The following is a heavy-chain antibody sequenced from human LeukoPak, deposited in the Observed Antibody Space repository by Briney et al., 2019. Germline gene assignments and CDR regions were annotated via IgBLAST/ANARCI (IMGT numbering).Heavy chain of an antibody. CDR2: IYSGGST. V-gene: IGHV3-53*01. CDR3: ARDLRIAASWDVEV. Sequence: PGGSLRLSCAASGFTVSGNYMTWVRQAPGKGLEWVSLIYSGGSTYYADSVKGRFTISRDNAKNSLYLQMNSLRAEDTAVYYCARDLRIAASWDVEVGGQGTLVTVSS. J-gene: IGHJ4*02. D-gene: IGHD6-13*01. CDR1: GFTVSGNY.